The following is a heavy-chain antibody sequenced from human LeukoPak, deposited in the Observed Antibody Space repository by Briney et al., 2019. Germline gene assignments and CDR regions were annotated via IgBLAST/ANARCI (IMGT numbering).Heavy chain of an antibody. CDR1: GGSINSHY. J-gene: IGHJ4*02. Sequence: PPQTLSLTCTASGGSINSHYWGWVRQPARKGLEWIGCIYTTGTNEFTPSLKSRLRVSVDTSKNQFSLRLRSVTAADTAVYYCGRQGYTASYYFLDYWSQGTLVTVSS. CDR3: GRQGYTASYYFLDY. CDR2: IYTTGTN. V-gene: IGHV4-4*07. D-gene: IGHD1-26*01.